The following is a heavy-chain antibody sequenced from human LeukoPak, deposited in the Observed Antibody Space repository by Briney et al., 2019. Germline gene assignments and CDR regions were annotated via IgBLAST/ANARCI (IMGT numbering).Heavy chain of an antibody. CDR1: GYTFTGYY. D-gene: IGHD2-8*01. J-gene: IGHJ5*02. CDR2: INPNSGGT. CDR3: ARRGSPLMLYNWFDP. V-gene: IGHV1-2*02. Sequence: ASVKVSCKASGYTFTGYYMHWVRQAPGQGLEWMGWINPNSGGTNYALKFQGRVTITADKSTSTAYMELSSLRSEDTAVYYCARRGSPLMLYNWFDPWGQGTLVTVSS.